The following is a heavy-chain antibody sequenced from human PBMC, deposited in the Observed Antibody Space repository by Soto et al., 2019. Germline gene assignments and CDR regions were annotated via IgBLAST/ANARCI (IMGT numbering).Heavy chain of an antibody. D-gene: IGHD2-21*01. CDR1: GDSVYSDSGV. J-gene: IGHJ6*02. CDR3: AGIASFRGMDV. Sequence: SQTLSLTCVISGDSVYSDSGVWIWIRKSPSRGLEWLGRTYYRSKWYNDYAVSVKSRITINPDTSKNQFSLQLDSVIPEDTAVYYCAGIASFRGMDVWGQGTPVTVSS. CDR2: TYYRSKWYN. V-gene: IGHV6-1*01.